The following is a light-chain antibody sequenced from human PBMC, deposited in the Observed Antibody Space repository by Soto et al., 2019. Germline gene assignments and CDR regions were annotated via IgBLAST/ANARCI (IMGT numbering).Light chain of an antibody. J-gene: IGLJ1*01. CDR3: SSYAGSNNYV. Sequence: QSALAQPPSASGSPGQSVTISCTGTSSDVGAYNFVSWYQQHPGKAPKLMIYEFSKRPSGVPDRFSGSKSGDTASLTVSGLQAEDVADYYCSSYAGSNNYVFGTGTKVTVL. CDR2: EFS. V-gene: IGLV2-8*01. CDR1: SSDVGAYNF.